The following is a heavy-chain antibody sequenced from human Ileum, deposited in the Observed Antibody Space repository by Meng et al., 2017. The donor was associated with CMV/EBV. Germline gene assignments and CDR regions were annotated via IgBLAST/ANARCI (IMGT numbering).Heavy chain of an antibody. CDR1: GASITNDDYY. D-gene: IGHD5-12*01. V-gene: IGHV4-30-4*01. Sequence: QVPLQVSGPGLVKPSQTLSLTCTVSGASITNDDYYWSWIRQPPGKGLEWIGYIYYNGITYYNPSLKSRTAILVDTSKSQFSLIVSSVTAADTAVYYCAKYSGPSRWFDPWGQGTLVTVSS. CDR3: AKYSGPSRWFDP. CDR2: IYYNGIT. J-gene: IGHJ5*02.